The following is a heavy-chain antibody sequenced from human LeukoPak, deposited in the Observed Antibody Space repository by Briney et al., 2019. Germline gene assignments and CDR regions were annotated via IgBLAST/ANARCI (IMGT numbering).Heavy chain of an antibody. CDR1: GFTFSNYG. J-gene: IGHJ4*02. Sequence: GGSLRLSCAASGFTFSNYGMSWVRQAPGKGLEWVSSISTAGSYIQYADVVKGRFTVSREHAKNSLYLQMTRLRVDDTAVYYCVRGDFQSGNWGQGALVTVSS. D-gene: IGHD3/OR15-3a*01. CDR2: ISTAGSYI. CDR3: VRGDFQSGN. V-gene: IGHV3-21*01.